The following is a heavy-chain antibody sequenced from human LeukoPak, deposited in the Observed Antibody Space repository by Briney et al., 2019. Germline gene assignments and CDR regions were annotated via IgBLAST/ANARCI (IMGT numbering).Heavy chain of an antibody. CDR2: IYTSGST. J-gene: IGHJ4*02. Sequence: SQTLSLTCTVSGGSISSGSYYWSWIRQPAGKGLEWIGRIYTSGSTNYNPSLKSRVTISVDTSKNQFSLKLSSVTAADTAVYYCATDKGNYDYFDYWGQGTLVTVSS. D-gene: IGHD1-7*01. V-gene: IGHV4-61*02. CDR1: GGSISSGSYY. CDR3: ATDKGNYDYFDY.